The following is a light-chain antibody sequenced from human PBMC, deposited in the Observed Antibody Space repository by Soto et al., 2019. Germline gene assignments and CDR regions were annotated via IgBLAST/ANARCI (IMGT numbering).Light chain of an antibody. CDR2: KAS. CDR1: QSISPW. V-gene: IGKV1-5*03. Sequence: DIQMTQSPSTLSASVGDRVTITCRASQSISPWLAWYQQKPGKAPKLLIYKASSLESGVPSSFSRSGSGTEFTLTISSLQTEDFATYYCHHYNSYPITFGQGTRLEIK. J-gene: IGKJ5*01. CDR3: HHYNSYPIT.